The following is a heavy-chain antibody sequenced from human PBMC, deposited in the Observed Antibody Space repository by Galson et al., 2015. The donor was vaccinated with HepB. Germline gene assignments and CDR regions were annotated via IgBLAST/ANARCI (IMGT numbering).Heavy chain of an antibody. CDR1: GFTFSSYW. CDR2: IKQDGSEK. J-gene: IGHJ4*02. CDR3: AKEEGATEALFDY. Sequence: SLRLSCAASGFTFSSYWMSWVRQAPGKGLEWVANIKQDGSEKYYVDSVKGRFTISRDNSKNTLYLQMNSLRAEDTAVYYCAKEEGATEALFDYWGQGTLVTVSS. D-gene: IGHD1-26*01. V-gene: IGHV3-7*01.